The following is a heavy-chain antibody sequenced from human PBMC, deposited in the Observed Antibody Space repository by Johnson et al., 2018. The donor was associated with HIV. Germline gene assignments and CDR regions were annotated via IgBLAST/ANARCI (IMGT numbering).Heavy chain of an antibody. D-gene: IGHD6-19*01. CDR2: ISVDGRNE. Sequence: QVQLVESGGGVVQPGTSLRLSCAASGFTFSSSVMHWVRQAPGKGLEWVSGISVDGRNEHYPGTVKGRFTISRDNSDNILYLQMNSLRVEDTAVYYCARGDRSSGLCDVFDIWGQGTMVTVSS. V-gene: IGHV3-30*01. CDR1: GFTFSSSV. J-gene: IGHJ3*02. CDR3: ARGDRSSGLCDVFDI.